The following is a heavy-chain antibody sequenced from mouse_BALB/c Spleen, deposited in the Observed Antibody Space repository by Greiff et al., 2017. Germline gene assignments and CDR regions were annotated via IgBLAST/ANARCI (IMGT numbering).Heavy chain of an antibody. J-gene: IGHJ3*01. Sequence: RLVESGGDLVKPGGSLKLSCAAPGFTFSSYGMSWVRQTPDKRLEWVATISSGGSYTYYPDSVKGRFTISRDNAKNTLYLQMSSLKSEDTAMYYCARREVLLQFAYWGQGTLVTVSA. CDR1: GFTFSSYG. D-gene: IGHD2-10*01. CDR3: ARREVLLQFAY. CDR2: ISSGGSYT. V-gene: IGHV5-6*02.